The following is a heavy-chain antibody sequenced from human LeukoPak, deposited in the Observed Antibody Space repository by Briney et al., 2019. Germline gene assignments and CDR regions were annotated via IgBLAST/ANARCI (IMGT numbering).Heavy chain of an antibody. CDR3: AREPHCSGGSCYFDY. D-gene: IGHD2-15*01. J-gene: IGHJ4*02. CDR2: INPSDGST. CDR1: GYTFSSYY. V-gene: IGHV1-46*01. Sequence: ASVKVSRKASGYTFSSYYVHWVRQAPGQGLEWMAIINPSDGSTSYLQRFQGRVTLARGTSTNTVYMELSSLRSEDTAIYYCAREPHCSGGSCYFDYWGQGTLVTVSS.